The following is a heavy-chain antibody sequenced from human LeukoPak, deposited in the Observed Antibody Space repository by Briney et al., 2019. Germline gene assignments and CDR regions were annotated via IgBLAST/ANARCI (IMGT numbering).Heavy chain of an antibody. D-gene: IGHD3-10*01. CDR1: GFTFSSYS. Sequence: PGGSLRLSCAASGFTFSSYSMNWVRQAPGKGLEWVSSISSSSSYIYYADSVKGRFTISRDNAKNSLYLQMNSLRAEDTAVYYCAKATLVRGVPGMDVWGQGTTVTVSS. CDR3: AKATLVRGVPGMDV. CDR2: ISSSSSYI. V-gene: IGHV3-21*04. J-gene: IGHJ6*02.